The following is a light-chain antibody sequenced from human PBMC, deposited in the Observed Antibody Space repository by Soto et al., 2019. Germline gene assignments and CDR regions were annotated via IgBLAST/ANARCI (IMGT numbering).Light chain of an antibody. V-gene: IGKV1-39*01. Sequence: IQMTQSPSSLSASVGDRVTITCRASQSISSYLNWYQQKPGKAPKLLIYAASSLESGVPSRFSGGGSGTDFTLTISSLQPEDFATYYCQQSYSTPRTFGQGTKV. CDR3: QQSYSTPRT. CDR1: QSISSY. CDR2: AAS. J-gene: IGKJ1*01.